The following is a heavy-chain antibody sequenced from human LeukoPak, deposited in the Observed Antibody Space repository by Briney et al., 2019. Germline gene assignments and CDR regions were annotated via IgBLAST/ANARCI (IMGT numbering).Heavy chain of an antibody. CDR2: IHPEGNEK. Sequence: GGSLRLSCAASGFTCSNFWMRWVRQAPGRGREWVANIHPEGNEKYHVESGKGRFTISRDNGRNLLFLQMNGLRVEDTAVYYCARGDDFSGDHWGQGTLVTVSS. CDR1: GFTCSNFW. CDR3: ARGDDFSGDH. V-gene: IGHV3-7*04. J-gene: IGHJ4*02. D-gene: IGHD1-1*01.